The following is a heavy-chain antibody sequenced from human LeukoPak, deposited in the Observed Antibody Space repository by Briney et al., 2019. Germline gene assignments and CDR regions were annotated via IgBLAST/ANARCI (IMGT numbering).Heavy chain of an antibody. V-gene: IGHV3-7*01. CDR3: ARVSRVRLPYLDY. J-gene: IGHJ4*02. CDR2: IKQDGSEK. Sequence: GRSLRLSCAASGVTFTSYAMSWVRQTPQKRLERVSNIKQDGSEKYYVDSVKGRFTISRDNAKNSLYLQMNSLRAEDTAVYYCARVSRVRLPYLDYWGQGTLVTVSS. CDR1: GVTFTSYA. D-gene: IGHD4-11*01.